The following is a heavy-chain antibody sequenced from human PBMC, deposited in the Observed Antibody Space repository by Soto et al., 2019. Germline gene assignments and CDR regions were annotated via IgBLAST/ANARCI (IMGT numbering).Heavy chain of an antibody. CDR3: ARDSSLQLWLSVPLI. CDR2: ISSSGSTI. V-gene: IGHV3-11*01. J-gene: IGHJ4*02. CDR1: GFTFSDYY. D-gene: IGHD5-18*01. Sequence: GGSLRLSCAASGFTFSDYYMSWIRQAPGKGLEWVSYISSSGSTIYYADSVKGRFTISRDNAKNSLYLQMNSLRAEDTAVYYCARDSSLQLWLSVPLIWGQGTLVTVSS.